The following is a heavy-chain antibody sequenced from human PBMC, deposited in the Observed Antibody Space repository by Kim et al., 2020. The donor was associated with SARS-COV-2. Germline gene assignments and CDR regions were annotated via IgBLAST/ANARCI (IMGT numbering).Heavy chain of an antibody. J-gene: IGHJ4*02. Sequence: YTPSLKSRVTISVDTSKNQFSLRLSYVTAADTAVYYCARLVVGATQAFDYWGQGTLVTVSS. V-gene: IGHV4-39*01. CDR3: ARLVVGATQAFDY. D-gene: IGHD1-26*01.